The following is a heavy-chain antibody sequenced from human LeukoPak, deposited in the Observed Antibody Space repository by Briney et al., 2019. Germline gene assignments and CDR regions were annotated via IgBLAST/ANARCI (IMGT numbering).Heavy chain of an antibody. CDR1: GFTFSNAW. D-gene: IGHD6-19*01. V-gene: IGHV3-15*07. Sequence: GGSLRLSCAASGFTFSNAWMNWVRQAPGKGLEWVGRIKSKTEGETTDYATPVKGRFTISRDDSKDTLYLQMDSLKTEDTAVYYCTTYSSGPWHWGQGTLVTVSS. CDR2: IKSKTEGETT. CDR3: TTYSSGPWH. J-gene: IGHJ4*02.